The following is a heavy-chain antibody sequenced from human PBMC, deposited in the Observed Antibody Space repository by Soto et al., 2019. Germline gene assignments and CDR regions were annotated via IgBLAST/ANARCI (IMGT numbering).Heavy chain of an antibody. CDR2: ISGGGDST. Sequence: EVQLLESGGGLVQPGGPLKLSFPASGFTFSTNSMTWVRQAPGKGLEWVCGISGGGDSTHYADSVKGRFTISRDNSKNMVYLQMNSLTADDTAVYFCSKWDGYGDQWGQGTLVTVSS. CDR3: SKWDGYGDQ. CDR1: GFTFSTNS. V-gene: IGHV3-23*01. D-gene: IGHD5-12*01. J-gene: IGHJ5*02.